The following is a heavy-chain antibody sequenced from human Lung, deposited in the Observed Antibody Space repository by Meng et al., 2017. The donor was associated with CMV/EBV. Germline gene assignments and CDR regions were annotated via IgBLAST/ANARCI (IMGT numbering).Heavy chain of an antibody. Sequence: VQLLEAGPALVNPSETLPLTCAGSGDSNTKHNWGAWVRQPPGKGLEWIGEIPHRGSSAYNPSLKSRVSMSIDKSKNQFSLKLTSVTAADMAVYHCLRRSGGSVWGQGTLVTVSS. CDR3: LRRSGGSV. V-gene: IGHV4-4*02. CDR2: IPHRGSS. D-gene: IGHD3-10*01. J-gene: IGHJ1*01. CDR1: GDSNTKHNW.